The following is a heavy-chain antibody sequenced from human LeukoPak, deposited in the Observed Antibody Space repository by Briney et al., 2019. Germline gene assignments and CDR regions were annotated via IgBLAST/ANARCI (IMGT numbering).Heavy chain of an antibody. V-gene: IGHV4-4*02. J-gene: IGHJ4*02. CDR3: AREARIAAAGKLGY. CDR1: GASITNSNW. D-gene: IGHD6-13*01. CDR2: GYHSRTS. Sequence: SETLSLTCAVSGASITNSNWWSWVRQPPGKGLEWIGEGYHSRTSNYNPSLRSRVTISIDKSKNQFSLNVNSVTAADTAVYYCAREARIAAAGKLGYWGQGTLVTVSS.